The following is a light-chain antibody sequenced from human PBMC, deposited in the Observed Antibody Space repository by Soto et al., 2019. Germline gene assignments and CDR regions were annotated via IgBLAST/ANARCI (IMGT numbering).Light chain of an antibody. CDR3: PQTFSNLLS. Sequence: IQLTQSPSSLSASVGDRVTIACRASESISDYLNWYQHKPGEAPKVLVYSASTLRGGVPSRFSGTGSGTEFTRTISSLQPEDVATYYCPQTFSNLLSFGGGTKVEIK. J-gene: IGKJ4*01. CDR1: ESISDY. V-gene: IGKV1-39*01. CDR2: SAS.